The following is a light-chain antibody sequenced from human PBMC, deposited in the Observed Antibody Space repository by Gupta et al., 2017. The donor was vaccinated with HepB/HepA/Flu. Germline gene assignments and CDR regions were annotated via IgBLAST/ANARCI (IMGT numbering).Light chain of an antibody. CDR2: SAS. Sequence: DIQMTQSPSSLSASVGDRVTITCRASQSISSYLNWYLQRPGQAPKLLIYSASNLQSGVPSRFSGSGSGTEFTLNISGLQPEDFATYYCQHRDNTPVTFGRGTKVDIK. CDR1: QSISSY. V-gene: IGKV1-39*01. J-gene: IGKJ4*01. CDR3: QHRDNTPVT.